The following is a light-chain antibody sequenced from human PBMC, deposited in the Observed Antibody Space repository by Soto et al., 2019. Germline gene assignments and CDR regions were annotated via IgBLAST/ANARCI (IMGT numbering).Light chain of an antibody. CDR1: QSVSSTY. Sequence: EIVLTQSPGTLSLSPGERATLSCRARQSVSSTYLAWYQQKPGQAPRLLIYGASSRASGIPDRFSGSGSGTDFTLTISRLDPEDFAVYYCQQYGRSSLTFGPGTKVDIK. CDR2: GAS. J-gene: IGKJ3*01. V-gene: IGKV3-20*01. CDR3: QQYGRSSLT.